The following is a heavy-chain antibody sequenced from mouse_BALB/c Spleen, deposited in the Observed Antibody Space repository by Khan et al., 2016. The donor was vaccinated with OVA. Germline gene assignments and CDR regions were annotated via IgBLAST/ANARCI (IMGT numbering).Heavy chain of an antibody. Sequence: QVQLKESGAELAKPGASVKMSCKASGYTFTSYWMHWVKQRPGQGLEWIVYINPSTGYTEYNQKFKDKATLTADKSSSTAYMQLSSLTSEDAAVYYCARRTTVGDYWGKGTTRTVSS. D-gene: IGHD1-1*01. CDR1: GYTFTSYW. CDR3: ARRTTVGDY. V-gene: IGHV1-7*01. CDR2: INPSTGYT. J-gene: IGHJ2*01.